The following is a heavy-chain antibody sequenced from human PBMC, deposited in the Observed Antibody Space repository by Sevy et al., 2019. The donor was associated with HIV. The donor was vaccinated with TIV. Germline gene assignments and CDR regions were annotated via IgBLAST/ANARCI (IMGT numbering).Heavy chain of an antibody. J-gene: IGHJ5*02. V-gene: IGHV3-33*01. CDR1: GFTFSSFG. CDR2: IWYDGNKK. D-gene: IGHD2-8*01. CDR3: ARDSRNGLDP. Sequence: GGSLRLSCAASGFTFSSFGMHWVRQAPGKGLEWVGVIWYDGNKKYYEDSVKGRFTISRDNSKNTLYLQMNSLRAEDTAVYYCARDSRNGLDPWGQGALVTVSS.